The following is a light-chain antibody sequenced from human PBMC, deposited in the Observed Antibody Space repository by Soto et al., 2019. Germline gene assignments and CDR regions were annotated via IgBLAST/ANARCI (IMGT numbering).Light chain of an antibody. CDR2: ETS. J-gene: IGLJ2*01. V-gene: IGLV7-46*01. Sequence: QAVVTQAPSLTVSPGGTVTLTCASSTGAVTSGHYPYWFQQKPGQAPRTLIYETSTKQSWTPARFSGSLLGGKAVLTLSGAHPEDEAEYYCLLSYPTNRVFGAGTKVTVL. CDR3: LLSYPTNRV. CDR1: TGAVTSGHY.